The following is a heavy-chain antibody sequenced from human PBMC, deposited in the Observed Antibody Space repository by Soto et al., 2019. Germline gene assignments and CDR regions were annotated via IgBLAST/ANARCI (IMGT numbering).Heavy chain of an antibody. D-gene: IGHD1-26*01. V-gene: IGHV3-30*18. J-gene: IGHJ4*02. CDR2: MSYDGSNE. Sequence: QVQLVESGGGVVQPGRSLRLSCAASGFTFSHYDMQWVRQAPGKGLEWVALMSYDGSNEYYADAVKGRFTISRDNSKNTLYLPLNSLRAEDTSVYYCAKDGSHHFDYWGQGTLVSISS. CDR3: AKDGSHHFDY. CDR1: GFTFSHYD.